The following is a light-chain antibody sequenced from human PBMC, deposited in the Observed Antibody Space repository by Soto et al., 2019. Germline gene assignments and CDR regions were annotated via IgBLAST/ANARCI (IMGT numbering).Light chain of an antibody. J-gene: IGKJ2*01. CDR1: QSVISN. Sequence: EIVMTQSPATLSVSPGERTALSCRASQSVISNFAWYQQKPGQAPRLLIYGASTRDTGIPARFSGSGSGTEFTLTISSLQSEDFAVYYCQQYNNWPYTFDQGTKLEI. CDR3: QQYNNWPYT. CDR2: GAS. V-gene: IGKV3-15*01.